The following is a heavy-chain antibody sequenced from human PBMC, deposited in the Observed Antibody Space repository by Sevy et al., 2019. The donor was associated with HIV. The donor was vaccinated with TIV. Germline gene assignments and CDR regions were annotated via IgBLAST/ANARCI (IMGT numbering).Heavy chain of an antibody. Sequence: GGSLRLSCAASGFTVSSNYMSWVRQAPGKGLEWVSIIYSGGSTYYAGSVKGRFTISRDNSRNTRYLQMNSLRADDTAVYYCAGRNYYDSSGYYGPFDIWGQGTMVTVSS. CDR3: AGRNYYDSSGYYGPFDI. J-gene: IGHJ3*02. CDR1: GFTVSSNY. V-gene: IGHV3-53*01. D-gene: IGHD3-22*01. CDR2: IYSGGST.